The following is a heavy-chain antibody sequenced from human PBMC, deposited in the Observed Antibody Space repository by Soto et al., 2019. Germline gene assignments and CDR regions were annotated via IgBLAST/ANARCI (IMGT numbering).Heavy chain of an antibody. CDR3: ARDLKGYGDYGWCDP. D-gene: IGHD4-17*01. V-gene: IGHV3-48*01. CDR1: GFTFSSYS. Sequence: EVQLVESGGGLVQPGGSLRLSCAASGFTFSSYSMNWVRQAPGKWLEWVSYISSSSSTIYYADSVKGRFTISRDNAKNSLYLQMNSLRAEDTAVYYCARDLKGYGDYGWCDPWGQGTLVTVSS. J-gene: IGHJ5*02. CDR2: ISSSSSTI.